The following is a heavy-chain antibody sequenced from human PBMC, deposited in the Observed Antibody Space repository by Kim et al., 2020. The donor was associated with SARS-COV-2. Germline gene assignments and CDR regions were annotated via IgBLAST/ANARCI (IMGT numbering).Heavy chain of an antibody. V-gene: IGHV3-21*01. CDR1: GFTFSSYS. Sequence: GGSLRLSCAASGFTFSSYSMNWVRQAPGKGLEWVSSISSSSSYIYYADSVKGRFTISRDNAKNSLYLQMNSLRAEDTAVCYCSRDLTVRDHGWGSWGQGTLVTVSS. D-gene: IGHD3-10*01. CDR3: SRDLTVRDHGWGS. J-gene: IGHJ5*02. CDR2: ISSSSSYI.